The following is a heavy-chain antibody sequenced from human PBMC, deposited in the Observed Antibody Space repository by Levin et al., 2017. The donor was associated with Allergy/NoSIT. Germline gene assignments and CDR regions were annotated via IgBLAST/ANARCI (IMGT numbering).Heavy chain of an antibody. J-gene: IGHJ4*02. D-gene: IGHD6-19*01. CDR1: GFTFSTYW. CDR3: ARAVTGKGCSDY. CDR2: IHPDGSTT. Sequence: PGGSLRLSCAVSGFTFSTYWMHWVRQVPGKGLVWVSRIHPDGSTTNYADSVKGRSTISRDNAKNTLHLQMNSLRAEESAVYYCARAVTGKGCSDYWGPGTLFTVSS. V-gene: IGHV3-74*01.